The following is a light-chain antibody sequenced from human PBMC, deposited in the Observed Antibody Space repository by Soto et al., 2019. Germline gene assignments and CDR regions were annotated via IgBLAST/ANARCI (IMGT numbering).Light chain of an antibody. Sequence: QAVVTQPPSVSGAPGQRVTISCTGSSSNIRAGYDVHWYQQLPGTAPKLLIYGNSNRPSGVPDRFSGSKSGTSASLAITGLQAEDEADYYCQSYDSSLSGSRVFGTGTKVTAL. J-gene: IGLJ1*01. CDR1: SSNIRAGYD. CDR2: GNS. CDR3: QSYDSSLSGSRV. V-gene: IGLV1-40*01.